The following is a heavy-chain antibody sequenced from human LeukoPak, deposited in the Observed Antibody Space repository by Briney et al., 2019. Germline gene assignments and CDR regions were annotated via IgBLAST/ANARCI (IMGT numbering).Heavy chain of an antibody. CDR3: ARLNFGDDY. V-gene: IGHV3-66*01. D-gene: IGHD4-17*01. Sequence: GGSLRLTCAASGFTVSSNYINWVRQAPGKGLEWVSLIYGSTSADYADSVKGRFTISRDTSMNTVYLQMNSLRAEDTAVYYCARLNFGDDYWGQGTLVTVSS. CDR2: IYGSTSA. CDR1: GFTVSSNY. J-gene: IGHJ4*02.